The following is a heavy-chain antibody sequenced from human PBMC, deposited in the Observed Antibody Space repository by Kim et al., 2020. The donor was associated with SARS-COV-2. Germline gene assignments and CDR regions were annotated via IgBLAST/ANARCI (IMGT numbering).Heavy chain of an antibody. V-gene: IGHV4-31*03. CDR2: IYYSGST. J-gene: IGHJ3*02. D-gene: IGHD3-9*01. CDR1: GGSISSGGYY. CDR3: AHEKFDILTGLRAFDI. Sequence: SETLSLTCTVSGGSISSGGYYWSWIRQHPGKGLEWIGYIYYSGSTYYNPSLKSRVTISVDTSKNQFSLKLSSVTAADTAVYYCAHEKFDILTGLRAFDIWGPGTLGHVPS.